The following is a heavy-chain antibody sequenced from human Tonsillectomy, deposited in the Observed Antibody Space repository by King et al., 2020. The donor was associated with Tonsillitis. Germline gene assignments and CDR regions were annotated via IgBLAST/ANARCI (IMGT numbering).Heavy chain of an antibody. CDR3: ARGADWGSFYYYYGMDV. CDR1: GFTFSSYG. J-gene: IGHJ6*02. Sequence: VQLVESGGGVVQPGRSLRLSCAASGFTFSSYGMHWVRQAPGKGLEWVAVIWYDGRNKYYADSVKGRFTISRDNSKNTLYLQMNSLRAEDTAVYYCARGADWGSFYYYYGMDVWGQGTTVTVSS. CDR2: IWYDGRNK. D-gene: IGHD7-27*01. V-gene: IGHV3-33*01.